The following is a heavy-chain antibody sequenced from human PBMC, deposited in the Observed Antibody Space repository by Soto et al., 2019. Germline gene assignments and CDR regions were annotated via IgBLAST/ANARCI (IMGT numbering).Heavy chain of an antibody. V-gene: IGHV1-69*01. CDR1: GGTFSSYA. CDR3: ASGYYDSSGYYPFAFDI. D-gene: IGHD3-22*01. CDR2: IIPIFGTA. J-gene: IGHJ3*02. Sequence: QVQLVQSGAEVKKPGSSVKVSCKGSGGTFSSYAISWVRQAPGQGLEWMGGIIPIFGTANYAQKFQGRVTITADESTSTAYMELSSLRSEDTAVYYCASGYYDSSGYYPFAFDIWGQGTMVTVSS.